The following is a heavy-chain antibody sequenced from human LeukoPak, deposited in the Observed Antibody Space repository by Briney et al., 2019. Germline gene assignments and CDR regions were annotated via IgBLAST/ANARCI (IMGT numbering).Heavy chain of an antibody. CDR2: ISYDGSNK. V-gene: IGHV3-30*18. D-gene: IGHD3-22*01. Sequence: GGSLRLSCAASGFTFSSYGMHWVRQAPGKGLEWVAVISYDGSNKYYADSVKGRFTISRDNSKNTLYLQMNSLRAEDTAVYYCAKDRWGYYDSSGYDYWGQGTLVTVSS. CDR1: GFTFSSYG. CDR3: AKDRWGYYDSSGYDY. J-gene: IGHJ4*02.